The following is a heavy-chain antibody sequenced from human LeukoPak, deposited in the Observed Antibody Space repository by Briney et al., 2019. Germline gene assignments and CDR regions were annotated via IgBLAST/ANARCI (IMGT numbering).Heavy chain of an antibody. CDR1: GFTFSSYS. Sequence: GGSLRLSCAASGFTFSSYSMNWVRQAPGKGLEWVSSISSSSSYIHYADSVKGRLTISRDNAKNSLYLQMNSLRAEDTAVYYCARLIRSITMVRGVSYYYYMDVWGKGTTVTVSS. J-gene: IGHJ6*03. D-gene: IGHD3-10*01. CDR3: ARLIRSITMVRGVSYYYYMDV. V-gene: IGHV3-21*01. CDR2: ISSSSSYI.